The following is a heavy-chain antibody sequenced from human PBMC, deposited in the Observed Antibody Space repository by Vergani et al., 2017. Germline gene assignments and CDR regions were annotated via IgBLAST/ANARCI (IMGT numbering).Heavy chain of an antibody. CDR3: ARGSRAAGYSGPDS. CDR1: GFNFQIYW. Sequence: EVQLLESGGGLVQPGGSLRLSCAASGFNFQIYWMGWVRQTAEKGLEWVANIKQDGSEDYYVDSVKGRFTITRDNAKKFIYLQMNSLRADDSAVYYCARGSRAAGYSGPDSWGQGTRVTVSS. J-gene: IGHJ4*02. CDR2: IKQDGSED. D-gene: IGHD6-13*01. V-gene: IGHV3-7*01.